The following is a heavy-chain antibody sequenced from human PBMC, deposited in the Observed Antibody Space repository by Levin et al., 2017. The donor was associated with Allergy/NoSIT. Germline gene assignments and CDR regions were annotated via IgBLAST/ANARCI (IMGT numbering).Heavy chain of an antibody. CDR1: GFTFSSYG. V-gene: IGHV3-30*18. D-gene: IGHD6-13*01. CDR3: AKGLGSSWPYYDYGMDV. J-gene: IGHJ6*02. CDR2: ISYDGSNK. Sequence: GGSLRLSCAASGFTFSSYGMHWVRQAPGKGLEWVAVISYDGSNKYYADSVKGRFTISRDNSKNTLYLQMNSMRAEDTAVYYCAKGLGSSWPYYDYGMDVWGQGTTVTVSS.